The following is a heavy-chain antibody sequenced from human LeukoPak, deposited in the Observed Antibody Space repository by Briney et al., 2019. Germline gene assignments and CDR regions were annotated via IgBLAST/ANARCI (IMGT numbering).Heavy chain of an antibody. CDR3: TTGYSSSWYY. Sequence: GGSLRLSCVASGFTISGAWMSWVRQVPGKGLEWIGHIRSRTDGGTTDYAAAGKGSFTISRDNSKNTLYLQMNNLKTEDTAVYYCTTGYSSSWYYWGQGTLVTVSS. J-gene: IGHJ4*02. CDR2: IRSRTDGGTT. V-gene: IGHV3-15*01. D-gene: IGHD6-13*01. CDR1: GFTISGAW.